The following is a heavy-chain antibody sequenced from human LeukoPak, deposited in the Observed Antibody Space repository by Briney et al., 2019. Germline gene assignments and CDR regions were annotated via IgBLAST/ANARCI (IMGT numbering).Heavy chain of an antibody. CDR1: GGSISSYY. CDR3: AGDGYYYDSSGYYF. D-gene: IGHD3-22*01. V-gene: IGHV4-4*07. J-gene: IGHJ4*02. CDR2: IYTTGIT. Sequence: SETLSLTCTVSGGSISSYYWSWIRQPAGKGLEWIGRIYTTGITNYNPSLKSRVTMSVDTSKNQFSLKLTSATAADTAVYYCAGDGYYYDSSGYYFWGQGTLVTVSS.